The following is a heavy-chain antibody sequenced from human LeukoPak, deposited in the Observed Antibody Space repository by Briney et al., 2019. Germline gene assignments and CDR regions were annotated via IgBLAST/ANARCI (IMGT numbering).Heavy chain of an antibody. CDR2: VYYSGST. V-gene: IGHV4-59*01. Sequence: SETLSLTCAVYGGSFSGYYWSWIRQPPGKGLEWIGYVYYSGSTNYNPSLKSRVTISVDTSKNQFSLKLSSVTAADTAVYYCARDSYNYMDVWGKGTTVTISS. D-gene: IGHD3-16*01. J-gene: IGHJ6*03. CDR3: ARDSYNYMDV. CDR1: GGSFSGYY.